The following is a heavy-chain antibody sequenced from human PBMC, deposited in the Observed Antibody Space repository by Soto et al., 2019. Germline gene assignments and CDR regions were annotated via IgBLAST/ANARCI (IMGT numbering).Heavy chain of an antibody. Sequence: EVQLLESGGGLVQPGGSLRLSCAASGFTFSSYAMSWVRQAPGRGLEWVSAISGSGGSTYYADSVKGRFTISRDNSKNTLYLKMNSRRAADTAVYYCAKGTTYDILTGRRYYYHMDVWGKGTTVTVSS. V-gene: IGHV3-23*01. D-gene: IGHD3-9*01. CDR2: ISGSGGST. CDR3: AKGTTYDILTGRRYYYHMDV. J-gene: IGHJ6*03. CDR1: GFTFSSYA.